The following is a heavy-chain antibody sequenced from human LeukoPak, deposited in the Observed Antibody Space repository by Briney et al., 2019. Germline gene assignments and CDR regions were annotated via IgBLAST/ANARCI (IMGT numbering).Heavy chain of an antibody. J-gene: IGHJ4*02. Sequence: GGSLRLSCAASGFTFSSYSMNWVRQAPGKGLEWVADIKHDGSETYYVDSVKGRFTISRDNAKNSLYLQMNSLRAEDTAVFYCARVPFTQGYYGSVTFYGFDYWGQGTLVTVSP. V-gene: IGHV3-7*01. CDR1: GFTFSSYS. CDR2: IKHDGSET. D-gene: IGHD3-10*01. CDR3: ARVPFTQGYYGSVTFYGFDY.